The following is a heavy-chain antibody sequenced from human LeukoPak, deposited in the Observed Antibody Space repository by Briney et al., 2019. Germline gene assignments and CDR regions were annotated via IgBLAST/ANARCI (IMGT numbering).Heavy chain of an antibody. CDR3: ARSTNYGDGWFGP. J-gene: IGHJ5*02. V-gene: IGHV1-69*08. Sequence: SVKVSCKSSGGSFSTYTISWVRQAPGQRPEWMGGILPGLPTPNYAQKFQGRVTISADKYTRTAYMELNSLRSDDTAMYYCARSTNYGDGWFGPWGQGTLVTVSS. D-gene: IGHD4/OR15-4a*01. CDR1: GGSFSTYT. CDR2: ILPGLPTP.